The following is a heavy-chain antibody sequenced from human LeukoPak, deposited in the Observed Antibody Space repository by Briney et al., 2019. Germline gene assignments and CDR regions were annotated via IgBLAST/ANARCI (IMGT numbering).Heavy chain of an antibody. CDR1: GGSIMTTNW. Sequence: SEALSLTCDVSGGSIMTTNWWSWVRQPPNKGLEWIGEVHLSGATNYNPPLVSRVIMSIDTSRNYLSLELTSVTAADTAMYYCTRESGAFCPFGFWGQGTLVTVSS. D-gene: IGHD1-26*01. CDR3: TRESGAFCPFGF. V-gene: IGHV4-4*02. J-gene: IGHJ4*02. CDR2: VHLSGAT.